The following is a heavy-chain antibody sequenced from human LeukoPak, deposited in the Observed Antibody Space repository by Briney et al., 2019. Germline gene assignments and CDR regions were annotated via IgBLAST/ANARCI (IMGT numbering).Heavy chain of an antibody. J-gene: IGHJ3*02. V-gene: IGHV4-38-2*02. CDR3: VNLDYDRAFDI. CDR1: GYSISSGYY. Sequence: NASETLSLTCTVSGYSISSGYYWGWIRQPPGKGLEWIGNIYHSGNTYYNPSLKSRVTISVDTSKNQFSLKLSSVTAADTAVYYCVNLDYDRAFDIWGQGTMVTVSS. CDR2: IYHSGNT. D-gene: IGHD3-22*01.